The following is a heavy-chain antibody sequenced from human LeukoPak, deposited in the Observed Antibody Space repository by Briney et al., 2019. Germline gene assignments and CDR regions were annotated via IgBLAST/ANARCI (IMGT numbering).Heavy chain of an antibody. CDR1: GYTFTGYY. V-gene: IGHV1/OR15-3*02. CDR3: ARGGEEYCTNGVCYVPYYFDS. D-gene: IGHD2-8*01. Sequence: ASVKVSCKASGYTFTGYYMHWVRQAPGQGLEWMGWINADNGNTKYSQKFQGRLTITRDTSARTAYMELSSLRSEDTAVYYCARGGEEYCTNGVCYVPYYFDSWGQGTLVTVSS. J-gene: IGHJ4*02. CDR2: INADNGNT.